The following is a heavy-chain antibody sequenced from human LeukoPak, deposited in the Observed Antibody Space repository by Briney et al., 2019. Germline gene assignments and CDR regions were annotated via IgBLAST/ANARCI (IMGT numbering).Heavy chain of an antibody. Sequence: GGSLRLSCAASGFTFDDYAMHWVRQAPGKGLEWVSGISWNSGSIGYADSVKGRFTISRDNAKNSLYLQMNSLRAEDTALYYCAKETSSGWYEADAFDIWGQGTMVTVSS. CDR2: ISWNSGSI. D-gene: IGHD6-19*01. V-gene: IGHV3-9*01. J-gene: IGHJ3*02. CDR3: AKETSSGWYEADAFDI. CDR1: GFTFDDYA.